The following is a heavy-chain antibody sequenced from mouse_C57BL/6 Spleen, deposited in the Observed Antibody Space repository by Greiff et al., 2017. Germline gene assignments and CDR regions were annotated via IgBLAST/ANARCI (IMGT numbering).Heavy chain of an antibody. J-gene: IGHJ2*01. V-gene: IGHV5-17*01. D-gene: IGHD3-2*02. CDR1: GFTFSDYG. CDR3: ARQWSSGYDY. Sequence: EVKLVESGGGLVKPGGSLKLSCAASGFTFSDYGMHWVRQAPEKGLEWVAYISSGSSTIYYADTVKGRFTISRDNAKNTLFLQMTSLRSEDTAMYYCARQWSSGYDYWGQGTTLTVSS. CDR2: ISSGSSTI.